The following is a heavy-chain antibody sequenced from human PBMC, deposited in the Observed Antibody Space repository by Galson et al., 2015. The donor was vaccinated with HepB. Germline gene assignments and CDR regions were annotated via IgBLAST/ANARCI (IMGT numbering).Heavy chain of an antibody. V-gene: IGHV3-53*01. CDR1: GFTVSSNY. CDR3: ARDNTVTGDAFDI. D-gene: IGHD4-17*01. Sequence: SLRLSCAASGFTVSSNYMSWVRQAPGKGLEWVSVIYSGGSTYYADPVKGRFTISRDNSKNTLYLQMNSLRAEDTAVYYCARDNTVTGDAFDIWGQGTMVTVSS. CDR2: IYSGGST. J-gene: IGHJ3*02.